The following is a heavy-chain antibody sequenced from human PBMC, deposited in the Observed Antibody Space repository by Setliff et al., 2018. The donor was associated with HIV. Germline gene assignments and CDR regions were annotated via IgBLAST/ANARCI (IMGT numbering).Heavy chain of an antibody. Sequence: PGESLKISCAASGFTFITYNMHWVRQAPGKGLEWVAVISSDGGSKYYADAVRGRFTISRDNSKSTVYLQMNSLRVEDTAMYYCVRDERYSGSPQFNWFDPWGQGTLVTVSS. CDR2: ISSDGGSK. CDR1: GFTFITYN. CDR3: VRDERYSGSPQFNWFDP. V-gene: IGHV3-30*04. J-gene: IGHJ5*02. D-gene: IGHD1-26*01.